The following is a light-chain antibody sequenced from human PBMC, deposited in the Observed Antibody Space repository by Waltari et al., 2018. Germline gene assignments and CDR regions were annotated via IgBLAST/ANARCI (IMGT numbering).Light chain of an antibody. CDR1: QTISNY. CDR3: QQSYISPPLT. V-gene: IGKV1-39*01. J-gene: IGKJ4*01. CDR2: AAS. Sequence: DIQMTQSPSSLSASVGDRVTITCRASQTISNYLNWYQQKPGKAPKLLIYAASSLQSGFPSRFSGSGSGTDFTLTISSLQVEEVATYFCQQSYISPPLTFGGGTRVENK.